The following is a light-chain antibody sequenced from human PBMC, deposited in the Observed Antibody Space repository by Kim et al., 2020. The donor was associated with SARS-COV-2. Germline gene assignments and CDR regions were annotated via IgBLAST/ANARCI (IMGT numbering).Light chain of an antibody. Sequence: LCPGERAPLSCGASQSVSSFLAWYQQKPGQAPRLLIFDTSNRATGIPARFSGSGSGTDFTLTISSLEPEDFAIYYCQQRSNWPLTFGGGTKVDIK. J-gene: IGKJ4*01. V-gene: IGKV3-11*01. CDR3: QQRSNWPLT. CDR2: DTS. CDR1: QSVSSF.